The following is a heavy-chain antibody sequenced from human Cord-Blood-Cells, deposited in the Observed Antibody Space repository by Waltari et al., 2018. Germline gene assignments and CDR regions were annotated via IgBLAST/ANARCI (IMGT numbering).Heavy chain of an antibody. J-gene: IGHJ5*02. CDR2: MKPTISNT. D-gene: IGHD2-15*01. Sequence: QVQLVQSGAEVKKPGASVKVSCKASGYTLTSYDINWVRQATGQGLEWMGWMKPTISNTGYAQKFQGRVTMTRNTSISTAYMELSSLRSEDTALYYCARSRMGFDPWRQGTLVTVSS. CDR1: GYTLTSYD. V-gene: IGHV1-8*01. CDR3: ARSRMGFDP.